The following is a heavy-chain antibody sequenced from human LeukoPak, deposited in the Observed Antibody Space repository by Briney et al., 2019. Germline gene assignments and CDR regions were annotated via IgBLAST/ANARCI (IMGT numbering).Heavy chain of an antibody. CDR2: IKKDGSKK. J-gene: IGHJ4*02. CDR1: EFTFSDFW. CDR3: AAERGGSSFRFDY. V-gene: IGHV3-7*01. D-gene: IGHD6-6*01. Sequence: PGGSLRLSCVASEFTFSDFWMTWVRQVPGKGLEWVADIKKDGSKKNQVDSGRFTISRDNARNSLYLQMNNLRAEDTAVYYCAAERGGSSFRFDYWGQGTLVTVSS.